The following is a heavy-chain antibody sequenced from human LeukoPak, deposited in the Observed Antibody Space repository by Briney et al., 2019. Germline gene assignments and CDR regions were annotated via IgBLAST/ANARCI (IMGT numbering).Heavy chain of an antibody. CDR3: ARGWVVATGGFDM. CDR1: GFTVSLYY. D-gene: IGHD2-15*01. J-gene: IGHJ3*02. Sequence: GGSLVLSCAASGFTVSLYYMTWGRQAPGKGLEWVSVIYSGGPTYYAGSVQGRFTISRDNSKNTVYLQMNSLRGEDTAVYFCARGWVVATGGFDMWGQGTMVTVSS. CDR2: IYSGGPT. V-gene: IGHV3-53*01.